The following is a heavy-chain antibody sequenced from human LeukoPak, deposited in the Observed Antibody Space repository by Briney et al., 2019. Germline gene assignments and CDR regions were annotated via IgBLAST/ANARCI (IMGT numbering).Heavy chain of an antibody. CDR1: GFTFSSYA. V-gene: IGHV3-64*02. CDR2: ISSNGGTT. D-gene: IGHD6-19*01. Sequence: GGSLRLPCVASGFTFSSYATHWVRLSPGKGLEYVSGISSNGGTTSYADSVQGRFTISRDNSKNTLYLQMGSLRGEDMAVYYCAKVGSGWPGYYFDYWGQGTLVTVSS. J-gene: IGHJ4*02. CDR3: AKVGSGWPGYYFDY.